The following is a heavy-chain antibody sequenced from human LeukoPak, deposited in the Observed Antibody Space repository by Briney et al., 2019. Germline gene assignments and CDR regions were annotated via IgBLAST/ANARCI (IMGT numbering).Heavy chain of an antibody. CDR2: ISAYNGNT. Sequence: ASVKVSCKASGYTFTSYGISWVRQAPGQGLEWMGWISAYNGNTNYAQKFQGRVTMTRDTSTSTVYMELSSLRSEDTAVYYCARTYDFWSGYYVYWGQGTLVTVSS. CDR3: ARTYDFWSGYYVY. D-gene: IGHD3-3*01. CDR1: GYTFTSYG. J-gene: IGHJ4*02. V-gene: IGHV1-18*01.